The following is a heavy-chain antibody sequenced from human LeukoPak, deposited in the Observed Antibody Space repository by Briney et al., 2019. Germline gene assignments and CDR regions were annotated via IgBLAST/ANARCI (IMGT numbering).Heavy chain of an antibody. V-gene: IGHV3-23*01. Sequence: GGSLRLSCAASGFTFSSSAMSWVRQVPGKGLEWVSGISASGGSTYYADSVKGRFTISRDSSKNTLFLHMNTLGAEDTAIYYCAKDRTVGASYWYFDLWGRGTLVTVSS. J-gene: IGHJ2*01. CDR3: AKDRTVGASYWYFDL. D-gene: IGHD1-26*01. CDR2: ISASGGST. CDR1: GFTFSSSA.